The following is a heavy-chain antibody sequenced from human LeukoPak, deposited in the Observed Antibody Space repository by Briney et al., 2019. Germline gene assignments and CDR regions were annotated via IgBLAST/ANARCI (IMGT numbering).Heavy chain of an antibody. CDR3: ARVETQVGATF. J-gene: IGHJ4*02. Sequence: GGSLRLSCAASGFTFSSYAMHWVRQAPGKGLEWVAVISYDGSNKYYAGSVKGRFTISRDNSKNTLYLQMNSLRAEDTAVYYCARVETQVGATFWGQGTLVTVSS. D-gene: IGHD1-26*01. CDR2: ISYDGSNK. V-gene: IGHV3-30-3*01. CDR1: GFTFSSYA.